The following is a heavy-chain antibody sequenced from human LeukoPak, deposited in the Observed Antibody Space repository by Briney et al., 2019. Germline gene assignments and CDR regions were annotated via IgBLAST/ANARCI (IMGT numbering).Heavy chain of an antibody. J-gene: IGHJ4*02. CDR2: INAGNGNT. V-gene: IGHV1-3*01. CDR3: AAGSLYCSGGSCYSSYFDY. Sequence: GASVKVSCKASGYTFTSYAMHWVRQAPGQRLEWMGWINAGNGNTKYSQKFQGRVTITRDTSASTAYMELSSLRSEDTAVYYCAAGSLYCSGGSCYSSYFDYWGQGTLVTVSS. D-gene: IGHD2-15*01. CDR1: GYTFTSYA.